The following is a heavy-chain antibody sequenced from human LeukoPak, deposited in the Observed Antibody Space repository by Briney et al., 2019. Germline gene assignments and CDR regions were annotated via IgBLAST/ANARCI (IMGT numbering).Heavy chain of an antibody. D-gene: IGHD6-13*01. J-gene: IGHJ4*02. V-gene: IGHV4-59*01. CDR2: IYYSGST. Sequence: SETLSLTCTVSGGSISSYYWSWIRQSPGKGLEWIGYIYYSGSTNYNPSLKSRVTISVDTSKNQFSLKLSSVTAADTAVYYCARDPTHSSSWYGWGQGTLVTVSS. CDR1: GGSISSYY. CDR3: ARDPTHSSSWYG.